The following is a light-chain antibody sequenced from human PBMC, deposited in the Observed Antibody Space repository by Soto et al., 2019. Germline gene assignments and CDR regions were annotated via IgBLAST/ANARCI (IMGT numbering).Light chain of an antibody. V-gene: IGLV2-14*01. J-gene: IGLJ2*01. CDR3: SSYTTRSTLV. CDR2: DVT. CDR1: SSDVGGYDY. Sequence: QSALTQPRSVSGSPGQSVTISCTGTSSDVGGYDYVSWYQQHPGKAPKLMIFDVTHRPPGISDRFSGSKSANTASLTISGLQAADEAFYYCSSYTTRSTLVFGGGTKLTVL.